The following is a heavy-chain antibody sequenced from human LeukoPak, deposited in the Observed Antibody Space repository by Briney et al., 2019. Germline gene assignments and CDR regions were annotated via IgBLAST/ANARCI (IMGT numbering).Heavy chain of an antibody. J-gene: IGHJ4*02. D-gene: IGHD3-10*01. CDR1: GYTFTSYG. CDR3: AVLWFGEFLYRY. Sequence: ASVKVSCKASGYTFTSYGISWVRQAPGQGLEWMGWISAYNGNTNYAQKLQGRVTMTTDTSTSTAYMELRSLRSDDTGVYYCAVLWFGEFLYRYWGQGTLVTVSS. V-gene: IGHV1-18*01. CDR2: ISAYNGNT.